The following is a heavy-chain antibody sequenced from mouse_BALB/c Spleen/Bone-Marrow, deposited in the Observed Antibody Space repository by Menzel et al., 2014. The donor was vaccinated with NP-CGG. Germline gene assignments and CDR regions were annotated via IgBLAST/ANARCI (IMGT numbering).Heavy chain of an antibody. Sequence: EVQVVESGGGLVQPGGSLKLSCATSGFTFSDYYMYWVRQTPEERLEWVAYISNGGGSTYYPDTVKGRFTISRDNAKNTLYLQMSRLKSEDTAMYYCARRGWYYAMDYWGQGTSVTVSS. D-gene: IGHD2-3*01. CDR1: GFTFSDYY. CDR2: ISNGGGST. CDR3: ARRGWYYAMDY. J-gene: IGHJ4*01. V-gene: IGHV5-12*02.